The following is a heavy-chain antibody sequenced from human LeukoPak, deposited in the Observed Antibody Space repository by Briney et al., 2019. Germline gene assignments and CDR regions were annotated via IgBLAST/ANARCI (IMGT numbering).Heavy chain of an antibody. CDR2: INWNGGST. CDR3: AKALAATYYFDY. D-gene: IGHD2-15*01. V-gene: IGHV3-20*04. Sequence: PGGSLRLSCAASGFTFDDYGMSWVRQAPGKGLEWVSGINWNGGSTGYADSVKGRFTISRDNSKNTLYLQMNSLRAEDTAVYYCAKALAATYYFDYWGQGTLVTVSS. CDR1: GFTFDDYG. J-gene: IGHJ4*02.